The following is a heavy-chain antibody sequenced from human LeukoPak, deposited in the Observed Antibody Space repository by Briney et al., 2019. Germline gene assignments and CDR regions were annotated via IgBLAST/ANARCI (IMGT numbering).Heavy chain of an antibody. CDR1: GGSINTYY. Sequence: SETLSLTCTVSGGSINTYYWSWIRQPPGKGLEWIGYIYYSGSTNYNPSLKSRVTISVDTSKNQFSLKLSSVTAADTAVYYCARDARSSSHFDYWGQGTLVTVSS. D-gene: IGHD6-6*01. J-gene: IGHJ4*02. CDR3: ARDARSSSHFDY. V-gene: IGHV4-59*01. CDR2: IYYSGST.